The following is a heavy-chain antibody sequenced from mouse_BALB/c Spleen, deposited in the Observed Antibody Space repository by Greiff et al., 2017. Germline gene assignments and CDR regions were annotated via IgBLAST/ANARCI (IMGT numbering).Heavy chain of an antibody. Sequence: QVQLQQSGPSLVQPSQSLSITCTVSGFSLTSYGVHWVRQSPGKGLEWLGVIWRGGSTDYNAAFMSRLSITKDNSKSQVFFKMNSLQADDTAIYYCARGSREGYAMDYWGQGTSVTVSS. D-gene: IGHD1-1*01. J-gene: IGHJ4*01. CDR2: IWRGGST. V-gene: IGHV2-5-1*01. CDR3: ARGSREGYAMDY. CDR1: GFSLTSYG.